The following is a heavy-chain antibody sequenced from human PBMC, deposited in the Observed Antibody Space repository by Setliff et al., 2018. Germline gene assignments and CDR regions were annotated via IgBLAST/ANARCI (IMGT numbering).Heavy chain of an antibody. V-gene: IGHV4-39*01. CDR2: IYYSGST. CDR1: GDSISSGYYY. J-gene: IGHJ2*01. Sequence: SETLSLTCTVSGDSISSGYYYWDWIRQPPGKGLEWIGSIYYSGSTYYNPSLKSRVTIFVDTSKNQFSLSLHSVTAADTAVHYCARRRSSAFYWYFDLWGRGTLVTVSS. CDR3: ARRRSSAFYWYFDL. D-gene: IGHD6-25*01.